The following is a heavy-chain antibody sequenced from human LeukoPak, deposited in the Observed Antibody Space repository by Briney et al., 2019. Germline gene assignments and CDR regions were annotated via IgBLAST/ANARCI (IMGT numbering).Heavy chain of an antibody. D-gene: IGHD5-12*01. CDR3: TPEIVTTGPWDY. Sequence: GGSLRLSCAASGFTFNSYAMSWVRQAPGKGLEWVGRIKSKTDGGTTDYAAPVKGRFTISRDDSKNTLYLQMNSLKTEDTAVYYCTPEIVTTGPWDYWGQGTLVTVSS. CDR2: IKSKTDGGTT. V-gene: IGHV3-15*01. CDR1: GFTFNSYA. J-gene: IGHJ4*02.